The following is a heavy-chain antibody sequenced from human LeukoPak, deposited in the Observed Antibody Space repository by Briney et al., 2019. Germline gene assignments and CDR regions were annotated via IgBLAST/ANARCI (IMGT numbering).Heavy chain of an antibody. Sequence: SETLSLTCTVSGDSISRSSYYWGWIRQPPGKGLEWVANIYSSGSTYYNPSLKSLVTISVDTSKNQVALKLSSVTAADTAVYYCASRPFSSLDYWGQGTLVSVSS. CDR3: ASRPFSSLDY. D-gene: IGHD2/OR15-2a*01. CDR2: IYSSGST. CDR1: GDSISRSSYY. V-gene: IGHV4-39*01. J-gene: IGHJ4*02.